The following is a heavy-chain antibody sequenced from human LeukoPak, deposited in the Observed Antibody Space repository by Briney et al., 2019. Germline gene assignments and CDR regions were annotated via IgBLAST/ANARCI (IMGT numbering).Heavy chain of an antibody. CDR3: AKVDLGYGSGNSDY. Sequence: GGSLRLSCAASGFTFSSYAMSWVRQAPGKGLEWVSTVSGSGGSTDYADSVKGRFTISRDNSKNTLYLQMNSLRAEDTAVYYCAKVDLGYGSGNSDYWGQGTLVTVSS. J-gene: IGHJ4*02. CDR2: VSGSGGST. D-gene: IGHD3-10*01. V-gene: IGHV3-23*01. CDR1: GFTFSSYA.